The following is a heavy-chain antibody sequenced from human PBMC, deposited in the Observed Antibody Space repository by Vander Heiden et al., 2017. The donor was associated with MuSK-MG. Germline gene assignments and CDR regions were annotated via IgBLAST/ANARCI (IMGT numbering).Heavy chain of an antibody. CDR2: ISSSGSTT. V-gene: IGHV3-11*01. D-gene: IGHD3-10*01. CDR1: GFPFSDYY. CDR3: ARSRYSGMAFDI. J-gene: IGHJ3*02. Sequence: QVQLVESGGGLVKPGGSLRLSCAAHGFPFSDYYMSWIRQAPGKGLEWVSYISSSGSTTYYADSVKGRFTISRDNAKNSLYLQMNSLRAEDTAVYYCARSRYSGMAFDIWGQGTMVTVSS.